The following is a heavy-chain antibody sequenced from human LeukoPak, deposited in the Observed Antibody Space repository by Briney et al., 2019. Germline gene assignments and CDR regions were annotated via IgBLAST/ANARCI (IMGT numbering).Heavy chain of an antibody. CDR3: ARGCYYDSSGYYYVPPYFDY. D-gene: IGHD3-22*01. V-gene: IGHV4-59*01. J-gene: IGHJ4*02. Sequence: SETLSLTCTVSGGSISSYYWSWIRQPPGKGLEWIGYIYYSGSTNYNPSLKSRVTISVDTSKNQFSLKLSSVTAADTAVYYCARGCYYDSSGYYYVPPYFDYWGQGTLVTVSS. CDR2: IYYSGST. CDR1: GGSISSYY.